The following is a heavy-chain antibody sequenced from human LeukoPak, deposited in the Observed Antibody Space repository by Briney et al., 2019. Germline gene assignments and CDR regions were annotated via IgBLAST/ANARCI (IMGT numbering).Heavy chain of an antibody. Sequence: PSETLSLTCTVSGGSISSYYWSWIRQPAGKGLEWIGRIYTSGSTNYNPSLKSRVTMSVDTSKNQFSLKLSSVTAADTAVYYCARGDGGNYDSVLPYYYYYYYMDVWGKGTTVTVSS. D-gene: IGHD1-7*01. J-gene: IGHJ6*03. V-gene: IGHV4-4*07. CDR3: ARGDGGNYDSVLPYYYYYYYMDV. CDR1: GGSISSYY. CDR2: IYTSGST.